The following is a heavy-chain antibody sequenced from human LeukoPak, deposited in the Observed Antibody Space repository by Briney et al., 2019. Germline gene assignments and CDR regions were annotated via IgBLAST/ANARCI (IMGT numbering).Heavy chain of an antibody. CDR1: GFTFSSYS. D-gene: IGHD6-19*01. J-gene: IGHJ4*02. CDR3: ARDENGWYSGVDS. V-gene: IGHV3-21*01. Sequence: PGGSLRLSCAASGFTFSSYSMNWVRQAPGKGLEWVSYISSSSSYIYYADSVKGRFTISRDNAKNSLYLQMDSLRVEDTAVYYCARDENGWYSGVDSWGQGTLVIVSS. CDR2: ISSSSSYI.